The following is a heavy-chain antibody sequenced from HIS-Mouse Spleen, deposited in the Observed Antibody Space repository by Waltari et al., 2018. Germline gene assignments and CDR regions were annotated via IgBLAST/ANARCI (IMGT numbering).Heavy chain of an antibody. Sequence: LHLHDSRPGVVMPADPRAPTSTVCGGPISSVTYYLRRIRQPPGKGLEWIGSIYYSGSTYYNPSLKSRVTISVDTSKNQFSLKLSSVTAADTAVYYCAREIPYSSSWYDWYFDLWGRGTLVTVSS. V-gene: IGHV4-39*07. CDR1: GGPISSVTYY. D-gene: IGHD6-13*01. J-gene: IGHJ2*01. CDR2: IYYSGST. CDR3: AREIPYSSSWYDWYFDL.